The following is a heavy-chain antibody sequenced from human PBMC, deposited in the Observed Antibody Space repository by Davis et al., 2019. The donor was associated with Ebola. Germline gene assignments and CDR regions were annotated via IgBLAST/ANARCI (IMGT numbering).Heavy chain of an antibody. V-gene: IGHV3-53*01. CDR3: ASHRSGSYYNGFDY. CDR2: IYSGGNT. CDR1: GFTVSSNY. J-gene: IGHJ4*02. Sequence: GESLKISCAASGFTVSSNYMSWVRQAPGKGLEWVSVIYSGGNTYYADSVKGRFTISRDNSKNTLYLQMNNLRVEDTAVYYCASHRSGSYYNGFDYWGQGTLVTVSS. D-gene: IGHD3-10*01.